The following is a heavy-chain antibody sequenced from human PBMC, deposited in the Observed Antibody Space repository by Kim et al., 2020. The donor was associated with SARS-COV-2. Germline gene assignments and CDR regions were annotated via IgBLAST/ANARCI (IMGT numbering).Heavy chain of an antibody. CDR1: GGTFSSYA. D-gene: IGHD5-12*01. J-gene: IGHJ4*02. CDR2: IIPIFGTA. CDR3: ARGPRGYSGYDSPRGFDY. Sequence: SVKVSCKASGGTFSSYAISWVRQAPGQGLEWMGGIIPIFGTANYAQKFQGRVTITADESTSTAYMELSSLRSEDTAVYYCARGPRGYSGYDSPRGFDYWGQGTLVTVSS. V-gene: IGHV1-69*13.